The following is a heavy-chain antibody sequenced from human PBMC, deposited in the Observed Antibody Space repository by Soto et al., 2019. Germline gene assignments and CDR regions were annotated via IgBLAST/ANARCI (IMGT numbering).Heavy chain of an antibody. V-gene: IGHV1-3*01. J-gene: IGHJ5*02. CDR3: ARDRYCSSTSCSPGLFLRVNWFDP. CDR2: INAGNGNT. D-gene: IGHD2-2*01. CDR1: GYTFTSYA. Sequence: ASVKVSCKASGYTFTSYAMHWVRQAPGQRLEWMGWINAGNGNTKYSQKLKGRVTITRDTSASTAYIELSSLSSEDTAVYYFARDRYCSSTSCSPGLFLRVNWFDPWGQGTLVTV.